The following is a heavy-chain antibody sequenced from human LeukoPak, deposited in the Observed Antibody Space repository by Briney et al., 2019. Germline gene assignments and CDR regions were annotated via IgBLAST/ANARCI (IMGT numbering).Heavy chain of an antibody. J-gene: IGHJ4*02. D-gene: IGHD4-23*01. V-gene: IGHV1-2*02. Sequence: GASVKVSCKASGYTFTGYFIHWVRQAPGQGLEWMGWVNPNTGGTNYAQMFQGRVTMTRDTSISTAYMELSRLTSDDTAVYYCARDSYGGNWSLGYWGQGTLVTVSS. CDR1: GYTFTGYF. CDR2: VNPNTGGT. CDR3: ARDSYGGNWSLGY.